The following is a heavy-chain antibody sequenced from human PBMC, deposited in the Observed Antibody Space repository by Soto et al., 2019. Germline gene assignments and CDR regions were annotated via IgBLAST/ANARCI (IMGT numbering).Heavy chain of an antibody. CDR3: AKVAVDRAAAGTGYFDY. D-gene: IGHD6-13*01. V-gene: IGHV3-30*18. CDR2: ISYDGSNK. Sequence: QVQLVESGGGVVQPGRSLRLSCAASGFTFSSYGMHWVRQAPGKGLEWVAVISYDGSNKYYADSVKGRFTISRDNSKNTLYLQMTSLRAEDTAVYYCAKVAVDRAAAGTGYFDYWGQGTLVTVSS. CDR1: GFTFSSYG. J-gene: IGHJ4*02.